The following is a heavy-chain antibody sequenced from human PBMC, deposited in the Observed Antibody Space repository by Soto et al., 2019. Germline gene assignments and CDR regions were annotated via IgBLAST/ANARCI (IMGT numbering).Heavy chain of an antibody. Sequence: QLQLQESGPGLVKPSETLSLTCTVSGGSISSSSYYWGWIRQPPGKGLEWIGSIYYSGSTYYNPSLKSRVTISVDTSKNQFSLKLSSVTAADTAVYYCARLVRTVVTGDYWGQGTLVTVSS. CDR2: IYYSGST. CDR3: ARLVRTVVTGDY. V-gene: IGHV4-39*01. CDR1: GGSISSSSYY. J-gene: IGHJ4*02. D-gene: IGHD2-15*01.